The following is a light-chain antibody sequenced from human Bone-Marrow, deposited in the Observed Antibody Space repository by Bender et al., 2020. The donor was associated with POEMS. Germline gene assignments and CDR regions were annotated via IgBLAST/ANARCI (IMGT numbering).Light chain of an antibody. CDR1: NLGEKY. V-gene: IGLV3-1*01. Sequence: SYELTQPPSVSVSPGQTANFACSGDNLGEKYVCWYQQRQGQSPVLVIYQDTKRPSGIPERFSGSNSGNTATLTISGTQGMDEADYYCQAWDRTTPVFGGGTKLTVL. J-gene: IGLJ2*01. CDR3: QAWDRTTPV. CDR2: QDT.